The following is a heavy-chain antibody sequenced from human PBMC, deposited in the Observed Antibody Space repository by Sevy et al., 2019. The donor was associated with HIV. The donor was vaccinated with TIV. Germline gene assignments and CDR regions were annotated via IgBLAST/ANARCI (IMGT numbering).Heavy chain of an antibody. CDR2: IRSKAYGGTT. J-gene: IGHJ5*02. V-gene: IGHV3-49*03. CDR3: TRERSSWYFGNPEWFDP. D-gene: IGHD6-13*01. CDR1: GFTFGDYA. Sequence: GGSLRLSCTASGFTFGDYAMSWFRQAPGKGLEWVGFIRSKAYGGTTEYAASVKGRFTISRDDSKSIAYLQMNSLKTEDTAVYYCTRERSSWYFGNPEWFDPWGQGTLVTVSS.